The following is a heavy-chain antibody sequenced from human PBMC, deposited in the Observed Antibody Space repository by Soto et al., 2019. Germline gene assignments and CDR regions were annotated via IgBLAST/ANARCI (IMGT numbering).Heavy chain of an antibody. V-gene: IGHV1-69*01. D-gene: IGHD2-8*01. CDR2: IIPIFGTA. CDR3: ARSTGGGGGLASIVLIVYANFDY. CDR1: GGTFSSYA. Sequence: QVQLVQSGAEVKKPGSSVKVSCKASGGTFSSYAISWVRQAPGQGLEWMGGIIPIFGTANYAQKFQGRVTITADESTSTAYMEMSSLRSEDTAEYYCARSTGGGGGLASIVLIVYANFDYWGQGTLVTVS. J-gene: IGHJ4*02.